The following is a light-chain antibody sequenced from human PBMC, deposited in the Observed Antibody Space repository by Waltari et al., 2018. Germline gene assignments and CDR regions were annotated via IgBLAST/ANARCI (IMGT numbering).Light chain of an antibody. CDR2: DDS. J-gene: IGLJ3*02. V-gene: IGLV3-21*03. CDR1: NIGSKS. CDR3: QVWYSSSDHPV. Sequence: SYVLTQPPSVSVAPGKTARITCGGNNIGSKSVHWYQQKPGQAPVLVVYDDSDRPSGSRELFSGSNSGNTAALTSSRVEAGDEADYYCQVWYSSSDHPVFGGGTKLTVL.